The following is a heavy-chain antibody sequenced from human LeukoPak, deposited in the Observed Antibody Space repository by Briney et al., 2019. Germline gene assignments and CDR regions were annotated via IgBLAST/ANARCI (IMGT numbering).Heavy chain of an antibody. D-gene: IGHD5-18*01. Sequence: ASMKVSCKASGYTFTAYYIHWVRQAPGQGLEWMGWINPASGGTSYAQKFQGGVTMTSDTSISTAYMELSRLRSDDTAVYFCARAGGGYSSGWGAFDIWGQGTMVTVSS. CDR1: GYTFTAYY. CDR3: ARAGGGYSSGWGAFDI. J-gene: IGHJ3*02. V-gene: IGHV1-2*02. CDR2: INPASGGT.